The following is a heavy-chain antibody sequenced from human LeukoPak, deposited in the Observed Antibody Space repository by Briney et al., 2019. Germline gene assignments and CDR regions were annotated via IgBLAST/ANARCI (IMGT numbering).Heavy chain of an antibody. D-gene: IGHD1-26*01. CDR3: ARGRSGSYPPGIY. J-gene: IGHJ4*02. V-gene: IGHV3-33*01. CDR1: GFTFSSYD. Sequence: GGSLRLSCAASGFTFSSYDMHWVRRAPGKGLEWVAVMWDDKSNKYYADSVKGRFTISRDSSKNTLYLQMNNLGAEDTAMYYCARGRSGSYPPGIYWGQGTLVTVSS. CDR2: MWDDKSNK.